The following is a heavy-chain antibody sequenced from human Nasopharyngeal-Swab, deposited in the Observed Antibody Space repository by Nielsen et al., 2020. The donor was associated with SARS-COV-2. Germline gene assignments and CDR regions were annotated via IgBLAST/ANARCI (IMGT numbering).Heavy chain of an antibody. D-gene: IGHD3-10*01. V-gene: IGHV3-33*08. Sequence: GESLKISCAASGFSFRSYWMHWVRQAPGKGLEWVAVIWYDGTNRYYADSVKDRFTISRDNSKNTLDLQMNSLKAVDTAIYYCVRALGEEGDYWGQGTPVTVSS. J-gene: IGHJ4*02. CDR1: GFSFRSYW. CDR2: IWYDGTNR. CDR3: VRALGEEGDY.